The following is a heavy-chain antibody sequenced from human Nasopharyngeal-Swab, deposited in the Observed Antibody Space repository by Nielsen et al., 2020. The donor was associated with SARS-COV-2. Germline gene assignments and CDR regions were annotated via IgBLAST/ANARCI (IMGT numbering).Heavy chain of an antibody. Sequence: PGKGLEGVSAISGSGGSTYYADSVKGRFTISRDNSKNTLYLQMNSLRAEDTAVYYCAKQVQVAAAGYYYYYGMDVWGQGTTVTVSS. V-gene: IGHV3-23*01. CDR2: ISGSGGST. CDR3: AKQVQVAAAGYYYYYGMDV. J-gene: IGHJ6*02. D-gene: IGHD6-13*01.